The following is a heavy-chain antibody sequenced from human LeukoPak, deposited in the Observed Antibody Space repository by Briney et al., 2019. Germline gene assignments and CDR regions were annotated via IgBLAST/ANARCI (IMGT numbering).Heavy chain of an antibody. J-gene: IGHJ4*02. V-gene: IGHV3-53*04. CDR1: GFTVSSNY. Sequence: GGSLRLSCAASGFTVSSNYMSWVRQAPGKGLEWVSVIYSGGSTHYADSVKGRFTISRHNSKNTLYLQMNSLRAEDTAVYYCARDGPYYDFWSGYPNYFDYWGQGTLVTVSS. CDR2: IYSGGST. D-gene: IGHD3-3*01. CDR3: ARDGPYYDFWSGYPNYFDY.